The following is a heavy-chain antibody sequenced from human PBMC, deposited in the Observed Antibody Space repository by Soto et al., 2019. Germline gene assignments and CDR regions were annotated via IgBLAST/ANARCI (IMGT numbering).Heavy chain of an antibody. Sequence: PSETLSLTCAVSGYSISSGYYWGWIRQPPGKGLEWIGSIYHSGSTYYNPSLKSRVTISVDTSKNQFSLKLSSVTAADTAVYYCARDMTLSIAAAGSFDYWGQGTLVTVSS. CDR1: GYSISSGYY. D-gene: IGHD6-13*01. CDR2: IYHSGST. V-gene: IGHV4-38-2*02. J-gene: IGHJ4*02. CDR3: ARDMTLSIAAAGSFDY.